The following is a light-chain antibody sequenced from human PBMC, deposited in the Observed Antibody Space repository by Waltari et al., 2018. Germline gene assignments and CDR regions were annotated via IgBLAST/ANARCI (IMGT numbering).Light chain of an antibody. J-gene: IGLJ3*02. CDR3: ATWDDSLNGRV. Sequence: QSVLTQPPSASGTPGQGVTISCSGSSSNIGRNTVSWYQQFPGAAPQLLMHTDNQRPPGVPDRFSGSKSGTSASLAISGLQFEDEAQYFCATWDDSLNGRVFGGGTKVTVL. CDR2: TDN. V-gene: IGLV1-44*01. CDR1: SSNIGRNT.